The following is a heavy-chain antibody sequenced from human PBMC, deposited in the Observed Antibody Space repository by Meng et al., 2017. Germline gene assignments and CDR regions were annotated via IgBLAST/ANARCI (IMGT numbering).Heavy chain of an antibody. V-gene: IGHV3-30*01. J-gene: IGHJ4*02. Sequence: GESLKISCAASGFTFSSYAMHWVRQAPGKGLEWVAVISYDGSNKYYADSVKGRFTISKDNSKNTLYLQMNNLRAEDTAVYYCAREVRDYDDYWGQGTLVTVSS. CDR2: ISYDGSNK. CDR3: AREVRDYDDY. D-gene: IGHD4-17*01. CDR1: GFTFSSYA.